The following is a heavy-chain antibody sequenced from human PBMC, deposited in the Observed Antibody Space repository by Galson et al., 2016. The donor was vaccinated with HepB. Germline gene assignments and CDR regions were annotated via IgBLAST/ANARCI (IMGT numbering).Heavy chain of an antibody. J-gene: IGHJ4*02. CDR3: ARVWGRDGYNFDY. CDR1: GDSLSSGSYY. D-gene: IGHD5-24*01. CDR2: IYYTGST. Sequence: ETLSLTCIVSGDSLSSGSYYWTWVRQPPGKGLEWIGHIYYTGSTNYNPSLKSRVAIFIDTSKNQFSLNLRSVTAADTAVYYCARVWGRDGYNFDYWGQGTLVTVSS. V-gene: IGHV4-61*01.